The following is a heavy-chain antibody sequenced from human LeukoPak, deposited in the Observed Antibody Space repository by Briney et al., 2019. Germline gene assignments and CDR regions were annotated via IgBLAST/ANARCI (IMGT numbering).Heavy chain of an antibody. J-gene: IGHJ5*02. Sequence: GGSLRLSCAASGFTFDDYAMHWVRQAPGKGLEWVSGISWNSGSIGYADSVKGRFTISRDNAKNSLYLQMNSLRAEDMALYYCAKGTTIFASSWFDPWGQGTLVTVSS. V-gene: IGHV3-9*03. CDR3: AKGTTIFASSWFDP. CDR1: GFTFDDYA. CDR2: ISWNSGSI. D-gene: IGHD3-3*01.